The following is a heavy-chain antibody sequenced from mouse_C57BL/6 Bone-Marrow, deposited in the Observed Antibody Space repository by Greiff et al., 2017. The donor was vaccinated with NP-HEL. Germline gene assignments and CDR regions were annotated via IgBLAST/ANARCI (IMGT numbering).Heavy chain of an antibody. J-gene: IGHJ4*01. CDR2: IYPGSGNT. D-gene: IGHD1-1*02. Sequence: LQESGPELVKPGASVKISCKASGYTFTDYYINWVKQRPGQGLEWIGWIYPGSGNTKYNEKFKGKATLTVDTSSSTAYMQLSSLTSEDSAVYFCARDEKLCPDYYALDYWGQGTSVTVSS. V-gene: IGHV1-84*01. CDR3: ARDEKLCPDYYALDY. CDR1: GYTFTDYY.